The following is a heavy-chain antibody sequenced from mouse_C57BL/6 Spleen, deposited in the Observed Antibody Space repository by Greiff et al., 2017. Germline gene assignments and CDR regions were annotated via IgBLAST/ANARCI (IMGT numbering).Heavy chain of an antibody. CDR2: IDPENGDT. J-gene: IGHJ2*01. CDR1: GFNIKDDY. Sequence: VQLQQSGAELVRPGASVKLSCTASGFNIKDDYMHWVKQRPEQGLEWIGWIDPENGDTEYASKFQGKATITADTSSNTAYLQLSSLTSEDTAVYYCTTWNGDVDYWGQGTTLTVSS. CDR3: TTWNGDVDY. V-gene: IGHV14-4*01. D-gene: IGHD4-1*01.